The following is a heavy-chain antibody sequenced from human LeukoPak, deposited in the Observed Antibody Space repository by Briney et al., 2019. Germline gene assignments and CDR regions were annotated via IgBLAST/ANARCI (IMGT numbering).Heavy chain of an antibody. CDR1: GFTFGNYA. CDR2: LSSSGRNP. V-gene: IGHV3-23*01. J-gene: IGHJ5*02. Sequence: PGGSLRLSCAASGFTFGNYAMNRVRQAPGKGLEWVSSLSSSGRNPNCADSVKGRFTISRDNSKNTLFLQMNGLRAEDTALYSCAKCARTPEGGSGWCNWFDTWGQGTQVTVSS. CDR3: AKCARTPEGGSGWCNWFDT. D-gene: IGHD3-3*01.